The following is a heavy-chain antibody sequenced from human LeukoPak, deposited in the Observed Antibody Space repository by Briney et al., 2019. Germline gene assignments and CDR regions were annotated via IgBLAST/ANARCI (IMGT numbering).Heavy chain of an antibody. CDR2: ISGSGGST. CDR1: GCTFSSYA. Sequence: GGSLRLSCAASGCTFSSYAMSWVRQAPGKGLEWVSAISGSGGSTYYADSVKGRFTISRDNSKNTLYLQMSSLRAEDTAVYYCAKDVSVQVAGTLWDYWGQGTLVTVSS. V-gene: IGHV3-23*01. J-gene: IGHJ4*02. CDR3: AKDVSVQVAGTLWDY. D-gene: IGHD6-19*01.